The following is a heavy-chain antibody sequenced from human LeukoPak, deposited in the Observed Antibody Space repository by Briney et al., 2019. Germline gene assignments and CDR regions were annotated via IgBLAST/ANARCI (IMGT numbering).Heavy chain of an antibody. V-gene: IGHV3-23*01. D-gene: IGHD3-22*01. CDR3: AKVPFDYDSSGYYSYYFDY. Sequence: GGSLRLSCAASGFTFSSYAMSWVRQAPGKGLEWVSAISGSGGSTYYADSVKGRFTISRDNSKNTLYLQMNSLRAEDTAVYYCAKVPFDYDSSGYYSYYFDYWAREPWSPSPQ. CDR2: ISGSGGST. CDR1: GFTFSSYA. J-gene: IGHJ4*02.